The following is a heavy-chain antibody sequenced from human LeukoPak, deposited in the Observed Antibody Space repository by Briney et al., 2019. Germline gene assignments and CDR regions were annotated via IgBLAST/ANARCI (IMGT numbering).Heavy chain of an antibody. CDR1: GGSISSGTYY. D-gene: IGHD3-10*01. Sequence: PSETLSLTCTVSGGSISSGTYYWNWIRQPAGKGLEWIGRISTSGTTNYNPSLKSRATISVDKPRNHFSLKLTSVTAADTAVYYCARDYGSGSPFDYWGQGTLVTVSS. J-gene: IGHJ4*02. CDR3: ARDYGSGSPFDY. CDR2: ISTSGTT. V-gene: IGHV4-61*02.